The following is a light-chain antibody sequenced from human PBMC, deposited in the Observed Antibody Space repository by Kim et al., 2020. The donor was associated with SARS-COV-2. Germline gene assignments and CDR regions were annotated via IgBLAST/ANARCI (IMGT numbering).Light chain of an antibody. CDR2: GAS. Sequence: EIVMTQSPATLSVSPGERATLSCRASQSISSDLVWYQQKPGQAPRLLIYGASTRATGIPARFSGSGSGTEFTLTISSLQSEDFAVYYCQQYYNWPPFTFGGGTKLEI. V-gene: IGKV3-15*01. J-gene: IGKJ4*01. CDR1: QSISSD. CDR3: QQYYNWPPFT.